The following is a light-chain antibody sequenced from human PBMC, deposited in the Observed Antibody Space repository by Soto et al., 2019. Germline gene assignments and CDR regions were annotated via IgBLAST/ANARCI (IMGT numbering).Light chain of an antibody. J-gene: IGKJ4*01. CDR2: DAS. V-gene: IGKV3-15*01. CDR1: QSVGSN. Sequence: EVVMPPSPATLSVSPVESVTLSCRARQSVGSNLAWYQQTPGQAPRVVIYDASTRATVIPARFSGSGSGTEFTLTISSLQSEDLAVYYCQQYDTWPLTCGGGTKVDI. CDR3: QQYDTWPLT.